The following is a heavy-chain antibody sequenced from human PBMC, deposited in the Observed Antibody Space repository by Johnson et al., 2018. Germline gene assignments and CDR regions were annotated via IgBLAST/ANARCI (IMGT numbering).Heavy chain of an antibody. CDR3: ARDLGYGGSFAPH. J-gene: IGHJ1*01. V-gene: IGHV3-74*01. Sequence: EVQLVETGGGSVQPGGSLRLSCAASGFTFSRYWMHWVRQAPGMGLVWVSRINPDGTFIHYMDSVKGRFTIARDNTKNTLYLQMNSLRDEDTARDYRARDLGYGGSFAPHWGQGTLGTVSS. CDR1: GFTFSRYW. CDR2: INPDGTFI. D-gene: IGHD1-26*01.